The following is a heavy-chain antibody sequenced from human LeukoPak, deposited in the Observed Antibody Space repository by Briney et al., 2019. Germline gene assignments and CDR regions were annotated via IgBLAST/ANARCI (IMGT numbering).Heavy chain of an antibody. CDR2: VDYSADST. V-gene: IGHV3-23*01. CDR1: GFTLSSYE. Sequence: PGGSLRLSCTVSGFTLSSYEMSWIRQAPGKGLEWVSSVDYSADSTHYADSVMGRFTISRDNSKNSLYLQMNSLRAEDTAVYYCVRHRSASDYWGQGALVTVSS. J-gene: IGHJ4*02. D-gene: IGHD3-10*01. CDR3: VRHRSASDY.